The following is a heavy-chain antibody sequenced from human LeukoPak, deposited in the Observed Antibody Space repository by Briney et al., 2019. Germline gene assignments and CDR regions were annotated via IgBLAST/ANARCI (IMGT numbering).Heavy chain of an antibody. V-gene: IGHV3-53*01. Sequence: GGSLKLSCAASGFTVSSNYMSWVRQAPGKGLEWVSVIYSGGSTYYADSVKGRFTISRDNSKNTLYLQMNSLRAEDTAVYYCARDYGPVAASDYWGQGTLVTVSS. CDR2: IYSGGST. D-gene: IGHD2-21*02. J-gene: IGHJ4*02. CDR1: GFTVSSNY. CDR3: ARDYGPVAASDY.